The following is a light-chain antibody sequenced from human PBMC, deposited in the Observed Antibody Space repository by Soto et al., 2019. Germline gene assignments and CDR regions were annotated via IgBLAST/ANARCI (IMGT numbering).Light chain of an antibody. V-gene: IGKV3-20*01. J-gene: IGKJ4*01. Sequence: EIVLTQSPGTLSLSPGERATLSCRASQSVSSSYLARYQQKPGQGPRLLIYGASSRATGIPDRFSGSGSGTDFTLTISRLEPEDFAVYYCQQYGSSPLTFGGGTKVKIK. CDR3: QQYGSSPLT. CDR1: QSVSSSY. CDR2: GAS.